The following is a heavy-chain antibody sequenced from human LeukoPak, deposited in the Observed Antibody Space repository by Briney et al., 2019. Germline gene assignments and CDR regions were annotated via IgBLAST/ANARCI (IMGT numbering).Heavy chain of an antibody. CDR3: ARGGYSYGYIQDY. CDR2: IYHSGST. CDR1: GGSIGSSNW. D-gene: IGHD5-18*01. J-gene: IGHJ4*02. Sequence: SGPTLVKPSGTLSLTCAVSGGSIGSSNWWSWVRQPPGKGLEWIGEIYHSGSTNYNPSLKSRVTISVDKSKNQFSLKLSSVTAADTAVYYCARGGYSYGYIQDYWGQGTLVTVSS. V-gene: IGHV4-4*02.